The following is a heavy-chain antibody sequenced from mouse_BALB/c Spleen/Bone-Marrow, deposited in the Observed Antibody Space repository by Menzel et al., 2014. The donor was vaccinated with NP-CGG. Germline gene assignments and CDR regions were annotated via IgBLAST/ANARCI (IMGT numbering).Heavy chain of an antibody. J-gene: IGHJ3*01. Sequence: QVQLQQSGPELVRPGVSVKISCKGSGYTFTDYVMHWVKQSHAKSLEWIGVISTYSGNTNYNQKFKGKATMTVDKSSSTAYMELARLTSEDSAIYYCARGYYGSSYLFAYWGQGTLVTVSA. CDR3: ARGYYGSSYLFAY. D-gene: IGHD1-1*01. CDR2: ISTYSGNT. V-gene: IGHV1-67*01. CDR1: GYTFTDYV.